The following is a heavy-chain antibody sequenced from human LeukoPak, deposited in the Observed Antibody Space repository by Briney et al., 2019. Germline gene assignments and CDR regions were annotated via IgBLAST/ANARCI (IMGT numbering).Heavy chain of an antibody. D-gene: IGHD1-26*01. V-gene: IGHV6-1*01. Sequence: SQTLTLTCAISGDSVSSNSAAWNWIRQSPSRGLEWLGRTYYRSKWYYDYAVAVKSRISINPDTSKNQFSLQLSSVTPEDTAVYYCARDPVGGSTIFDYWGQGTLVTVSS. CDR3: ARDPVGGSTIFDY. CDR1: GDSVSSNSAA. CDR2: TYYRSKWYY. J-gene: IGHJ4*02.